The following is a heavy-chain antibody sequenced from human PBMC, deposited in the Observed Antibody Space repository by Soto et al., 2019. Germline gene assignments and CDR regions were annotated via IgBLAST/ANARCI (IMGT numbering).Heavy chain of an antibody. J-gene: IGHJ4*02. Sequence: ASVKVSCKASGYTFTSYGISWVRQAPGQGLEWMGWISAYNGNTNYAQKLQGRVTMTTDTSTSTAYMELRSLRSDDTAVYYCARDPLTIFGVVIINGPLDYRGQGTLVTVAS. D-gene: IGHD3-3*01. V-gene: IGHV1-18*01. CDR3: ARDPLTIFGVVIINGPLDY. CDR2: ISAYNGNT. CDR1: GYTFTSYG.